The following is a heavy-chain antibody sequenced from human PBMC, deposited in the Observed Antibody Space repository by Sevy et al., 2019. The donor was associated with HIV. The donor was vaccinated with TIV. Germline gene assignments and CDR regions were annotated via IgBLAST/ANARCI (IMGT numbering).Heavy chain of an antibody. CDR2: IRRNSYEPYGGTT. CDR3: TRALATVVTPEYYFDY. J-gene: IGHJ4*02. V-gene: IGHV3-49*03. D-gene: IGHD4-17*01. Sequence: GGSLRLSCTASGFTFGDYAMSWFRQAPGKGLEWMAFIRRNSYEPYGGTTEYAASVKGRFTISRDDSKSIAYLQMNSLKTEDTAFYHCTRALATVVTPEYYFDYWGQGTLVTVSS. CDR1: GFTFGDYA.